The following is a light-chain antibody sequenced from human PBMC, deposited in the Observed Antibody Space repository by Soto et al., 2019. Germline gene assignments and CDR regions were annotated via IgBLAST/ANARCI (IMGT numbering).Light chain of an antibody. CDR2: AAS. V-gene: IGKV1-39*01. CDR3: QETFSTPSFT. Sequence: DIQMTQSPSSLSASVGDGVTITCRASQSISNYVNWYQQKPGKAPKLLIYAASRLQSGVPSRFSGTGSRTDCTLTISSLQPEDFATYYCQETFSTPSFTFGGGTKVEI. J-gene: IGKJ4*01. CDR1: QSISNY.